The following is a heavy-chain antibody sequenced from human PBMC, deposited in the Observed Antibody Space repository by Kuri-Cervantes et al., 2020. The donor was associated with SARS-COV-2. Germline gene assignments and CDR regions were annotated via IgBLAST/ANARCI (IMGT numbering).Heavy chain of an antibody. CDR3: TCSYTHLGIDY. J-gene: IGHJ4*02. Sequence: GESLKISCAASGFTFSSYAMSWVRQAPGKGLEWVSAISGSGGSTYYADSVKGRFTISRDNFKNTLYLQMNSLRAEDTAVYYCTCSYTHLGIDYWGQGTLVTVSS. CDR2: ISGSGGST. CDR1: GFTFSSYA. V-gene: IGHV3-23*01. D-gene: IGHD2-2*02.